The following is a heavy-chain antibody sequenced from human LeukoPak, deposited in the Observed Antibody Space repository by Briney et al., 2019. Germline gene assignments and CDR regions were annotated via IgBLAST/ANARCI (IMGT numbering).Heavy chain of an antibody. V-gene: IGHV4-39*07. CDR1: GGSISSSSYY. Sequence: SETLSLTCTVSGGSISSSSYYWGWIRQPPGKGLQWIGSIYYSGSTYYNPSLKSRVTISVDTSKNQFSLKLSSVTAEDTAVYYCASAWGDWEYFDYWGQGTLVTVSS. CDR3: ASAWGDWEYFDY. J-gene: IGHJ4*02. D-gene: IGHD3-16*01. CDR2: IYYSGST.